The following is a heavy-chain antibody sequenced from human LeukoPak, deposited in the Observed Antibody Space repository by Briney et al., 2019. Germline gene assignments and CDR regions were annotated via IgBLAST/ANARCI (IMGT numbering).Heavy chain of an antibody. D-gene: IGHD2-15*01. J-gene: IGHJ5*02. CDR2: LNPNIGGT. V-gene: IGHV1-2*02. CDR1: GYTFTGHY. CDR3: ARDALYCSGGSCYSGWFDP. Sequence: AASVKVSCKASGYTFTGHYIHWVRQAPGQGLEWMGWLNPNIGGTNYAQKFQGRVTMTRDTSISTAYMELSRLRSDDTAVYYCARDALYCSGGSCYSGWFDPWGQGTLVTVSS.